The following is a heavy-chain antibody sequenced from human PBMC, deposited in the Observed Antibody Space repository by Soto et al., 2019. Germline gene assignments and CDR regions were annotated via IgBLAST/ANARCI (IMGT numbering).Heavy chain of an antibody. CDR2: INSDGSRT. J-gene: IGHJ5*02. D-gene: IGHD1-26*01. V-gene: IGHV3-74*01. CDR3: ARVRVGSYYGFDP. CDR1: GFSFSSYW. Sequence: EVQLVESGGGLVQPGGSLRLSCAVSGFSFSSYWMHWVRQAPGKGLEWVSRINSDGSRTYYADSVKGRFTISRDNAKNSLYLQITRLRAEDTDVYYCARVRVGSYYGFDPWGQGTLVTVSS.